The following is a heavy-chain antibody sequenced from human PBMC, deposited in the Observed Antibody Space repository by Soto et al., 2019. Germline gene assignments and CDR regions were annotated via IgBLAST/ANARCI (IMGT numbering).Heavy chain of an antibody. J-gene: IGHJ5*02. CDR3: ARAGFTIFGVVIIGWFDP. V-gene: IGHV3-21*01. Sequence: LSLTCAASGFTFSSYSMNWVRQAPGKGLEWVSSISSSSSYIYYADSVKGRFTISRDNAKNSLYLQMNSLRAEDTAVYYCARAGFTIFGVVIIGWFDPWGQGTLVTVSS. D-gene: IGHD3-3*01. CDR1: GFTFSSYS. CDR2: ISSSSSYI.